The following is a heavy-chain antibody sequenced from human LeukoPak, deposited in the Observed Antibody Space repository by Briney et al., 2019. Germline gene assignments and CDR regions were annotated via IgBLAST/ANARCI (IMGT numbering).Heavy chain of an antibody. CDR2: IKEDGSDI. J-gene: IGHJ4*02. Sequence: GGSLRLSCAASGFTFTTYSMTWVRQAPGRGLEWVARIKEDGSDIHYVDSVKGRFTISRDNAKNSLYLQMNSLRAEDTAVYYCAREWWYLDYWGQGALVTVSS. V-gene: IGHV3-7*05. D-gene: IGHD2-15*01. CDR3: AREWWYLDY. CDR1: GFTFTTYS.